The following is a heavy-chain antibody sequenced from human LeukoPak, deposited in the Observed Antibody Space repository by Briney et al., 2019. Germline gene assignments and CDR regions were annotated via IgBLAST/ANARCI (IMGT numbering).Heavy chain of an antibody. CDR3: TRGSNGDF. CDR1: GFTFSIYS. D-gene: IGHD4-11*01. CDR2: FSSKRNST. Sequence: GGSLRLSCTAPGFTFSIYSMNWVRQAPGKGLEWVSSFSSKRNSTHYADSVKGRFTISRDNAKNSLFLQMNGLRVEDTAVYHCTRGSNGDFWGQGTLVTVSS. J-gene: IGHJ4*02. V-gene: IGHV3-21*01.